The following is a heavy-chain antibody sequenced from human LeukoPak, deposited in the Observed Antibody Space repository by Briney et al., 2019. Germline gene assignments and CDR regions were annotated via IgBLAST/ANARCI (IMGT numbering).Heavy chain of an antibody. J-gene: IGHJ4*02. D-gene: IGHD4-23*01. Sequence: SSETLSLTCAVSGGSISSINWWSWVRQPPGKGLEWIGEVYHSGSTNYSPSLKSRVTMSVDKSNNQFSLKLNSVTAADTAVYYCLYGGNSGDWVYWGQGTLVTVSS. V-gene: IGHV4-4*02. CDR3: LYGGNSGDWVY. CDR2: VYHSGST. CDR1: GGSISSINW.